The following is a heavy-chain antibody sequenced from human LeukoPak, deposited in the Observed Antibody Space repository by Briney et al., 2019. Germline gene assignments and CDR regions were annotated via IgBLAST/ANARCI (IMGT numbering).Heavy chain of an antibody. J-gene: IGHJ4*02. CDR3: ASEEVRGVIITSY. V-gene: IGHV3-48*04. CDR1: GFTFNSYS. D-gene: IGHD3-10*01. CDR2: ISSRSSTI. Sequence: GGSLRLSCAASGFTFNSYSMNWVRQAPGKGLEWVSYISSRSSTIYYADPVKGRFTISRGNARNSLHLQMSSLRAEDTAVYYCASEEVRGVIITSYWGQGTLVTVSS.